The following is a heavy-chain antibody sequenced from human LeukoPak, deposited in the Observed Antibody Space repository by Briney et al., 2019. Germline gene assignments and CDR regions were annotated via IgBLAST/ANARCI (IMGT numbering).Heavy chain of an antibody. CDR1: GLTFTNYG. J-gene: IGHJ4*02. D-gene: IGHD3-22*01. Sequence: GGSLRLSCAVSGLTFTNYGMHWVRQAPGKGLEWVAVISSDGTIQYYADSVKGRFIISRDTYKNTLYLQMNSLRAEDTAVYYCARDRGSSGYYARFDYWGQGTLVAVSS. CDR2: ISSDGTIQ. CDR3: ARDRGSSGYYARFDY. V-gene: IGHV3-33*05.